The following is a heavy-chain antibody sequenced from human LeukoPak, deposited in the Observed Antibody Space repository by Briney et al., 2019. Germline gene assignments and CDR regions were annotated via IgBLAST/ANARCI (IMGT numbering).Heavy chain of an antibody. CDR1: GFTFSSHA. CDR3: AKGWNGQCDY. J-gene: IGHJ4*02. CDR2: ISGSGGST. Sequence: GGSLRLSCAASGFTFSSHAMSWVRQTPGKGLEWVSTISGSGGSTFYADSVKGRFTISRDNPKNALYLQMNSLRAEDTAVYYCAKGWNGQCDYWGQGTLVTVSS. D-gene: IGHD1-1*01. V-gene: IGHV3-23*01.